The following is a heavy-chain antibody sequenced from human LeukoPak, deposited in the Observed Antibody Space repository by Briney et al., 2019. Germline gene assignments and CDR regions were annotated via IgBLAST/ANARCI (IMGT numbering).Heavy chain of an antibody. V-gene: IGHV4-34*01. CDR1: GGSFSGYY. Sequence: PSKTLSLTCAVYGGSFSGYYWGWIRQPPGKGLEWIGEINHSGSTNYNPSLKSRVTISVDTSKNQFSLRLSSVTAADTAVYYCAGEKSSWYYFTLWGQGTLVTVSS. J-gene: IGHJ4*02. D-gene: IGHD6-13*01. CDR3: AGEKSSWYYFTL. CDR2: INHSGST.